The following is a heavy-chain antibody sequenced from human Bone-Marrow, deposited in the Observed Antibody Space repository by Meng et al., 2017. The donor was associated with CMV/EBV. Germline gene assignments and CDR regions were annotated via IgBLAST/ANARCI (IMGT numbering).Heavy chain of an antibody. V-gene: IGHV3-11*01. D-gene: IGHD5-18*01. CDR3: AKWGDERGYSYGYARSPDV. Sequence: GGSLRLSCAASGFTVTDHYMNWFRQAPGKGLEWVSYISKGGPTIYYADSVKGRFTISRDNAKNSLYLQMDSLRAEDTAVYYCAKWGDERGYSYGYARSPDVWGQGTTVTVSS. J-gene: IGHJ6*02. CDR2: ISKGGPTI. CDR1: GFTVTDHY.